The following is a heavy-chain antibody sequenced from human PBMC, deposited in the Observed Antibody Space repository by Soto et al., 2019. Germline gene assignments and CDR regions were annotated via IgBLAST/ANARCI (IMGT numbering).Heavy chain of an antibody. V-gene: IGHV4-59*01. J-gene: IGHJ6*02. D-gene: IGHD3-10*01. Sequence: PLETLSLTCTVSGGSISSYYWSWIRQPRGKGLEWIGYIYYSGSTNYNPSLKSRVTISVDTSKNQFSLKLSSVTAADTAVYYCARDISWFGESDYYYGMDVWGQGTTVTVSS. CDR3: ARDISWFGESDYYYGMDV. CDR2: IYYSGST. CDR1: GGSISSYY.